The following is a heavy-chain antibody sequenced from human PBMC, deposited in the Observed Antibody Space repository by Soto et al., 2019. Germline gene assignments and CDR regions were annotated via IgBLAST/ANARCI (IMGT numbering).Heavy chain of an antibody. CDR3: ARDLYDDSSGYYRFDY. D-gene: IGHD3-22*01. J-gene: IGHJ4*02. V-gene: IGHV1-18*04. CDR2: ISAYNGNT. Sequence: ASVKVSCKASGYTFTSYGISWVRQAPGQGLEWMGWISAYNGNTNYAQKLQGRVTMTTDTSTSTAYMELRSLRSDDTAVYYCARDLYDDSSGYYRFDYWGQGTLVTVSS. CDR1: GYTFTSYG.